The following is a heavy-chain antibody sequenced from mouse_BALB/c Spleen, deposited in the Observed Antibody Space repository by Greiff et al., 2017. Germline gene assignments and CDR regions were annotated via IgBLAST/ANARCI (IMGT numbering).Heavy chain of an antibody. Sequence: EVHLVESGGGLVKPGGSLKLSCAASGFTFSSYAMSWVRQTPEKRLEWVASISSGGSTYYPDSVKGRITISRDNARNILYLQMSSLRSEDTAMYYCARGEVRRGGIFDYWGQGTTLTVSS. CDR1: GFTFSSYA. D-gene: IGHD2-14*01. V-gene: IGHV5-6-5*01. CDR3: ARGEVRRGGIFDY. J-gene: IGHJ2*01. CDR2: ISSGGST.